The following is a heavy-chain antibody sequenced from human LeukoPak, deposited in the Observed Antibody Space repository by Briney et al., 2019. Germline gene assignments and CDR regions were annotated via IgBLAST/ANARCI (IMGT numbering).Heavy chain of an antibody. V-gene: IGHV1-46*01. J-gene: IGHJ6*02. CDR3: ATWEVATIPDYYYYYGMDV. CDR2: INPSGGST. D-gene: IGHD5-24*01. Sequence: ASVKVSCKASGYTFTSYYMHWVRQAPGQGLEWMGIINPSGGSTSYAQKFQGRVTMTRDTSTSTVYMELSSLRFEDTAVYYCATWEVATIPDYYYYYGMDVWGQGTTVTVSS. CDR1: GYTFTSYY.